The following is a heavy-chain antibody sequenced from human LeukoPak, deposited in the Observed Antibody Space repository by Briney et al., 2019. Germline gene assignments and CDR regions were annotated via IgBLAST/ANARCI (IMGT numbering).Heavy chain of an antibody. Sequence: GGSLRLSCAAPGFTFSSYAMSWVRQAPGKGLEWVSGVSGSGGSTYYADSVKGRFTISRDNSKNTLYLQMNTLRAEETAVYYCAKGGGDYLIYYGMDVWGQGATVTVSS. CDR1: GFTFSSYA. J-gene: IGHJ6*02. D-gene: IGHD4-17*01. V-gene: IGHV3-23*01. CDR2: VSGSGGST. CDR3: AKGGGDYLIYYGMDV.